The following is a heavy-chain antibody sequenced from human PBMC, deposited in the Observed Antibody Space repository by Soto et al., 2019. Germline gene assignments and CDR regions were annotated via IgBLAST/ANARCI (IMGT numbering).Heavy chain of an antibody. D-gene: IGHD6-19*01. J-gene: IGHJ4*02. CDR1: GDSLAGYY. CDR2: IYIYDGTT. Sequence: SETLSLTCTVSGDSLAGYYWSWIRQTPGKGLEWIGYIYIYDGTTKYNPSLKSRVSLSGDTSKRQFSLRLSSVTAADTAIYYCARHRWSSGYYLLFDSWGQGTLVTVSS. V-gene: IGHV4-59*08. CDR3: ARHRWSSGYYLLFDS.